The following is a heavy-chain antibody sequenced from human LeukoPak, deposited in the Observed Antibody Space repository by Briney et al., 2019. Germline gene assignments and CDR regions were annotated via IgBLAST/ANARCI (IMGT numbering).Heavy chain of an antibody. D-gene: IGHD4-17*01. V-gene: IGHV4-38-2*02. CDR2: IYHSGST. CDR3: ARDEGMTTVTLTT. Sequence: PSETLSLTCTVSGYSINNGFYWGWIRQPPGKGLEWIGSIYHSGSTYYNPSLKSRVTISVDTSKNQFSLKLSSVTAADTAVYYCARDEGMTTVTLTTWGQGTLVTVSS. J-gene: IGHJ5*02. CDR1: GYSINNGFY.